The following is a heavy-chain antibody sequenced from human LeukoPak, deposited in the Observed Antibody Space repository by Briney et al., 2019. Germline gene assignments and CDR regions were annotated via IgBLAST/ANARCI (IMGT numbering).Heavy chain of an antibody. D-gene: IGHD2-2*01. CDR1: GFTFSSYS. CDR3: AREGVVPVHDAFDI. J-gene: IGHJ3*02. Sequence: GGSLRLSCAASGFTFSSYSMNWVRQAPGEGLEWVSSISISSSYIYYTDSVKGRFTISRDNAKNSLYLQMNSLRAEDRAVYYCAREGVVPVHDAFDIWGQGTMVTVSS. V-gene: IGHV3-21*01. CDR2: ISISSSYI.